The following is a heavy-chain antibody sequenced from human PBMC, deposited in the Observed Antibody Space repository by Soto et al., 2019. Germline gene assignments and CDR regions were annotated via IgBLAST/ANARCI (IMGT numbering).Heavy chain of an antibody. CDR3: ASIIAAAKY. V-gene: IGHV4-39*01. Sequence: PGGSLRLSCAASGFTVSSYYWGWIRQPPGKGLEWIGSIYYSGSTYYNPSLKSRVTISVDTSKNQFSLKLSSVTAADTAVYYCASIIAAAKYWGQGTLVTVSS. CDR1: GFTVSSYY. J-gene: IGHJ4*02. CDR2: IYYSGST. D-gene: IGHD6-13*01.